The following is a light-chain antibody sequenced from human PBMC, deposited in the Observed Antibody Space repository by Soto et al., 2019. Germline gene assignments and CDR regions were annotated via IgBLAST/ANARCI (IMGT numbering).Light chain of an antibody. CDR3: QQYDKDSWT. J-gene: IGKJ1*01. Sequence: DIQMTQSPSTLSASVGDRVIITCRASQSISSWLAWYQQKPGKAPNLLIYKASTLKSGVPSRFSGSGSGTEFTLTLSSLQPDDFATYYCQQYDKDSWTFGQGTKVEIK. CDR1: QSISSW. V-gene: IGKV1-5*03. CDR2: KAS.